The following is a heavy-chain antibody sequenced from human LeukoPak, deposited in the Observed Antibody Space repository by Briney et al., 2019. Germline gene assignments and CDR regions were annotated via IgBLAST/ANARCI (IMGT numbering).Heavy chain of an antibody. V-gene: IGHV3-21*01. Sequence: PGGSLRLSCAASGFTFSCYSMNGVRQAPGKGLEWVSSISSSSSYIYYADSVKGRFTISRDNAKNSLYLQMNSLRAEDTAVYYCARGGILGYCSSTSCYPTPCDYWGQGTLVTVSS. CDR3: ARGGILGYCSSTSCYPTPCDY. CDR1: GFTFSCYS. CDR2: ISSSSSYI. J-gene: IGHJ4*02. D-gene: IGHD2-2*01.